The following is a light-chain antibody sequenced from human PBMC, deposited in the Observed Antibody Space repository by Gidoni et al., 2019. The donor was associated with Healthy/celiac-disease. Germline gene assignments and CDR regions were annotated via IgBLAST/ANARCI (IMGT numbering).Light chain of an antibody. CDR3: CSYTSSSSLYV. V-gene: IGLV2-14*03. Sequence: QSALTQPASVSGSPGQANTISCTGTSSDVGGYNYSSWYQQHPAKAPKLLIYDVSNRPSGVSTRFSGSKSGNTSSLTISGLQAADEADYFCCSYTSSSSLYVFGTGTKVTVL. J-gene: IGLJ1*01. CDR2: DVS. CDR1: SSDVGGYNY.